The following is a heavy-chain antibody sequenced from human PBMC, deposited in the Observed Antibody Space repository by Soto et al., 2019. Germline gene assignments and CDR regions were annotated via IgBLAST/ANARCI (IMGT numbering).Heavy chain of an antibody. Sequence: QVQLVQSGAEVKKPGASVKVSCKASGYTFTSYAMHWVRQAPGQRLEWMGWINAGNGNTKYSQKFQGRVTITRDTSASTAYMGRSSLRSEDTAVYYWARGDRVTMVRGVTLPGSWGQGTLVTVSS. CDR3: ARGDRVTMVRGVTLPGS. J-gene: IGHJ5*02. D-gene: IGHD3-10*01. V-gene: IGHV1-3*01. CDR2: INAGNGNT. CDR1: GYTFTSYA.